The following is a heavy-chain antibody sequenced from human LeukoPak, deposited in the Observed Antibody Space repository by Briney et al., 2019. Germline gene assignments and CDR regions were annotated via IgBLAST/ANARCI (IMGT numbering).Heavy chain of an antibody. D-gene: IGHD1-1*01. CDR3: ARERSKTGVDY. CDR2: IYYSGST. J-gene: IGHJ4*02. CDR1: GGSFSGYY. Sequence: SETLSLTCAVYGGSFSGYYWSWIRQPPGKGLEWIGYIYYSGSTNYNPSLKSRVTISVDTSKNQFSLKLSSVTAADTAVYYCARERSKTGVDYWGQGTLVTVSS. V-gene: IGHV4-59*01.